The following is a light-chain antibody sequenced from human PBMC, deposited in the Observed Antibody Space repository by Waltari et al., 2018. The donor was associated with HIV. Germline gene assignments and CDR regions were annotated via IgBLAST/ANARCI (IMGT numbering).Light chain of an antibody. J-gene: IGLJ2*01. V-gene: IGLV2-8*01. CDR3: SSYAGSNNLV. Sequence: QSALTQPPSASGSPGQSVTISCTGTSSDVGGYNLFSWYQQHPGKAPKLMIFEVTKRPSGVPARFSGSKSGNTASLTVSGLQADDEADYYCSSYAGSNNLVFGGGTKLTVL. CDR1: SSDVGGYNL. CDR2: EVT.